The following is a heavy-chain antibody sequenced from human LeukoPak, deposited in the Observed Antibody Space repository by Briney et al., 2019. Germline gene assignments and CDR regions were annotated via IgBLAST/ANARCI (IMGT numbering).Heavy chain of an antibody. D-gene: IGHD4-23*01. CDR3: ARWATVVTPDY. Sequence: PGGSLRLSCAASGFTFSTYGMHWVRQAPGKGLEWVAFIRYDGSTKYYADSVKGRFTISRDNSKNTLYLQMNSLRAEDTAVYYCARWATVVTPDYWGQGTLVTVSS. CDR2: IRYDGSTK. J-gene: IGHJ4*02. V-gene: IGHV3-30*02. CDR1: GFTFSTYG.